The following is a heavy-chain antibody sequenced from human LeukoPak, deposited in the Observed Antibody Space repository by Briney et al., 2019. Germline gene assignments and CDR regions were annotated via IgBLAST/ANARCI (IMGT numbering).Heavy chain of an antibody. CDR1: GFTFSSYE. CDR2: ISSSGSTI. J-gene: IGHJ5*02. CDR3: ARDSRWFGELLLDPWSWFDP. V-gene: IGHV3-48*03. D-gene: IGHD3-10*01. Sequence: HPGGSLRLSCAASGFTFSSYEMNWVRQAPGKGLEWVSYISSSGSTIYYADSVKGRFTISRDNAKNSLYLQMDSLRAEDTAVYYCARDSRWFGELLLDPWSWFDPWGQGTLVTVSS.